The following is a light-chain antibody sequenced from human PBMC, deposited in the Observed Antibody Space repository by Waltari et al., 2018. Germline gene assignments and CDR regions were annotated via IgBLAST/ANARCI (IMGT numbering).Light chain of an antibody. V-gene: IGKV1-9*01. Sequence: DIQLTQSPSFLSASVVDSAPIPCRARQGISSYFAWYQQRPGTAPKLLISAASTLQSGVPSRFSGSGSGTEFTLTISSLQPEDFATYYCQQLNIYPHTFGQGTKLEI. CDR3: QQLNIYPHT. CDR2: AAS. J-gene: IGKJ2*01. CDR1: QGISSY.